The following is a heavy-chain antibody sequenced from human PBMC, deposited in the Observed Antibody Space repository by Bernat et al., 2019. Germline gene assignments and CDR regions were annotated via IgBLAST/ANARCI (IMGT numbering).Heavy chain of an antibody. V-gene: IGHV3-30*18. D-gene: IGHD3-22*01. J-gene: IGHJ4*02. CDR2: ISYDGSNK. CDR1: GFTFNNYG. CDR3: AKDRSGKVTYSYDSSGLSGFDY. Sequence: QVQLVESGGGVVQPERSLRLSCAASGFTFNNYGMHWVRQAPGKGLEWVAVISYDGSNKYYTDSVKGRFTISRDNSKNTLYLQMNSLRPEDTAVYYCAKDRSGKVTYSYDSSGLSGFDYWGLEPRVTVS.